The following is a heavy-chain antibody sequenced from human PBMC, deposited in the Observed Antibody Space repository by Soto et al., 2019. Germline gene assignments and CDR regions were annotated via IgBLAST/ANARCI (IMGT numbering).Heavy chain of an antibody. D-gene: IGHD1-26*01. V-gene: IGHV3-48*02. CDR2: ISSGSSTI. J-gene: IGHJ4*02. Sequence: EVQLVESGGGSVQPGGSLRLSCAASGSTFSNYNMNWVRQAPGKGLEWVSYISSGSSTIYYADSVKGRFTISRDNARNSLYLQMNSRRDEYTAVYYCANSGSYYMGYWGQGTLVTVSS. CDR1: GSTFSNYN. CDR3: ANSGSYYMGY.